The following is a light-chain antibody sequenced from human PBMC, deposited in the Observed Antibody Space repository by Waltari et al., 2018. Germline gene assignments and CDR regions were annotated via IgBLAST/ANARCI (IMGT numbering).Light chain of an antibody. J-gene: IGLJ2*01. CDR3: QVWDSSTVV. CDR1: NSGSND. Sequence: YELTQPLSVSVALVQTATVTCGGNNSGSNDVHWYQQKPGQAPVLVIYRDSNRPSGIPERFSGSNSGNTATLTISRAQAGDEADYSCQVWDSSTVVFGGGTKLTVL. V-gene: IGLV3-9*01. CDR2: RDS.